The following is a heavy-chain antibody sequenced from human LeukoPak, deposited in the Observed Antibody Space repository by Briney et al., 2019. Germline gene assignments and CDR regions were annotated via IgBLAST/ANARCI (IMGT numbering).Heavy chain of an antibody. D-gene: IGHD5-12*01. V-gene: IGHV3-30*02. Sequence: GGSLRLSCAASGYDFSRHGIHWVRQAPGKGLEWVTFIRHDSSNKYYADFVKGRFTISRDNSKNTLYLQMNSLRTEDTALYYCAKDKTYSAYAALDYWGQGTLVTVSS. CDR1: GYDFSRHG. CDR3: AKDKTYSAYAALDY. J-gene: IGHJ4*02. CDR2: IRHDSSNK.